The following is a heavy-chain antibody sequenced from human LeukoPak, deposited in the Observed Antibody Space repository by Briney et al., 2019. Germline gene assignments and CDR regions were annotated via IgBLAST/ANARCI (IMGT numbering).Heavy chain of an antibody. V-gene: IGHV3-33*01. J-gene: IGHJ4*02. CDR1: GFTFSSYG. Sequence: GGSLRLSCAASGFTFSSYGMHWVRQAPGKGLEWVAVIWYDGSNKYYADSVKGRSTISRDNSKNTLYLQMNSLRAEDTAVYYCARDPKKYASGSYLDYWGQGTLVTVSS. D-gene: IGHD3-10*01. CDR3: ARDPKKYASGSYLDY. CDR2: IWYDGSNK.